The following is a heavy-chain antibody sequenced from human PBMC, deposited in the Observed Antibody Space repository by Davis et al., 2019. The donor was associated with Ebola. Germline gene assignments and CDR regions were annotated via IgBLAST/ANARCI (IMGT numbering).Heavy chain of an antibody. CDR2: IHQSGST. Sequence: PGGSLRLSCAVYGESFSAYYWNWIRQSPGKGLEWIGEIHQSGSTNYNPSLKSRVTMSMDSSKNQFSLKLNSLTAADTAVYYCARGAPLQLWRYSYYYMDVWGIGATVTVSS. J-gene: IGHJ6*03. CDR3: ARGAPLQLWRYSYYYMDV. CDR1: GESFSAYY. D-gene: IGHD5-18*01. V-gene: IGHV4-34*01.